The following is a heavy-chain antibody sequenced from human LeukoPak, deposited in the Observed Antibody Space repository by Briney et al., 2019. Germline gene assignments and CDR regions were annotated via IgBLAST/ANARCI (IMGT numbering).Heavy chain of an antibody. D-gene: IGHD3-9*01. CDR2: MNPNSGNT. CDR3: ARTTLPHALVKASDAFDI. J-gene: IGHJ3*02. CDR1: GYTFTSYD. Sequence: ASVKVSCKASGYTFTSYDINWVRQATGQGLEWMRWMNPNSGNTGYAQKFQGRVTMTRNTSISTAYMELSSLRSEDTAVYYCARTTLPHALVKASDAFDIWGQGTMVTASS. V-gene: IGHV1-8*01.